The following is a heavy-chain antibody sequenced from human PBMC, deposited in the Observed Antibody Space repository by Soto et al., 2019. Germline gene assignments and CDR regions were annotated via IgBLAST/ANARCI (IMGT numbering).Heavy chain of an antibody. V-gene: IGHV1-46*01. D-gene: IGHD3-3*01. J-gene: IGHJ6*02. CDR1: GYTFTSYY. CDR2: INPSGGST. Sequence: GASVKVSCKASGYTFTSYYMHWVRQAPGQGLEWMGIINPSGGSTSYAQKFQGRVTMTRDTSTSTVYMELSSLRSEDTAVYYCARDASLITIFGVVIIGHYYYGMDVWGQGTTVTVSS. CDR3: ARDASLITIFGVVIIGHYYYGMDV.